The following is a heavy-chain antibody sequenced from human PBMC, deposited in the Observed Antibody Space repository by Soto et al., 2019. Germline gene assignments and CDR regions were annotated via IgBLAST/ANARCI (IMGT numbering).Heavy chain of an antibody. D-gene: IGHD1-26*01. J-gene: IGHJ4*02. Sequence: PSETLSLTCTVSGGSINNYWSWIRQPPGKGLEWIGYIYYSGITNYNPSLKSRVTISVDTSKNQFSLKLSSVTAADTAVYYCARDTQWASDYWGQGTLVTVSS. CDR3: ARDTQWASDY. V-gene: IGHV4-59*01. CDR2: IYYSGIT. CDR1: GGSINNY.